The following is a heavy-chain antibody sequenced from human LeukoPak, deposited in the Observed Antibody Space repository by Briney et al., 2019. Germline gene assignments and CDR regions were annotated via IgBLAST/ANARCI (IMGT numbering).Heavy chain of an antibody. CDR1: GYTFTSYG. Sequence: ASVKVSCKASGYTFTSYGISWVRQAPGQGLEWMGWISAYNGNTNYAQKFQGRVTMTRNTSISTAYMELSSLRSEDTAVYYCAARSGMDVWGQGTTVTVSS. CDR3: AARSGMDV. J-gene: IGHJ6*02. CDR2: ISAYNGNT. V-gene: IGHV1-18*01.